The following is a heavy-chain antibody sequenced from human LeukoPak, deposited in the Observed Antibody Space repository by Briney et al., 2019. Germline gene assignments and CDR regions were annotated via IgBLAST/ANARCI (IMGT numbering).Heavy chain of an antibody. CDR2: IYHSGST. CDR3: ATLTGGDDAFDI. V-gene: IGHV4-4*02. D-gene: IGHD4-23*01. CDR1: GVSISSSNW. J-gene: IGHJ3*02. Sequence: SETLSLTCAVSGVSISSSNWWHWVRQPPGKGLEWIGEIYHSGSTNYNPSLKSRVTISVLTSKNRFSLKLSSVTAADTAVYYCATLTGGDDAFDIWGQGTMVTVSS.